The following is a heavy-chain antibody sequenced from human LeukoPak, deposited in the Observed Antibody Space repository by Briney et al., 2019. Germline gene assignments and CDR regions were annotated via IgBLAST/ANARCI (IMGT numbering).Heavy chain of an antibody. Sequence: ASVKVSCKVSGYTFTDYYMHWVPQAPGKGLEWMGLVYPEDGETIYAEKLQGRVTITADTSTDTAYMELSSLRSEDTAVYYCATLSATVVTDYWGQGTLVTVSS. D-gene: IGHD4-23*01. CDR2: VYPEDGET. CDR1: GYTFTDYY. J-gene: IGHJ4*02. V-gene: IGHV1-69-2*01. CDR3: ATLSATVVTDY.